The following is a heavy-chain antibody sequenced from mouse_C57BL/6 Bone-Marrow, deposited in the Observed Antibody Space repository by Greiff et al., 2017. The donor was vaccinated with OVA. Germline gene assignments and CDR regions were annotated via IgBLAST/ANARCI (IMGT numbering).Heavy chain of an antibody. CDR1: GYAFSSSW. CDR2: IYPGDGDT. D-gene: IGHD1-1*02. J-gene: IGHJ2*01. CDR3: AREGLGSYDY. Sequence: QVQLKESGPELVKPGASVKISCKASGYAFSSSWMNWVKQRPGKGLEWIGRIYPGDGDTNYNGKFKGKATLTADKSSSTAYMQLSSLTSEDSAVYFCAREGLGSYDYWGQGTTRTVSS. V-gene: IGHV1-82*01.